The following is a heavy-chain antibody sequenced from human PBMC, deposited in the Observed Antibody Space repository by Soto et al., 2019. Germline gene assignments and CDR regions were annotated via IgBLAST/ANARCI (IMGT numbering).Heavy chain of an antibody. Sequence: SDTLSLTCLVSGGPIRSYYGNWIRQPAGKGLEWIGRIYSSGNTNYSPSLKSRIIISVDMPKNQFSLRLTSVTAADTAMYYCVRESSSTIRDYFDSWGQGTLVTVSS. CDR2: IYSSGNT. CDR1: GGPIRSYY. D-gene: IGHD1-1*01. CDR3: VRESSSTIRDYFDS. J-gene: IGHJ4*02. V-gene: IGHV4-4*07.